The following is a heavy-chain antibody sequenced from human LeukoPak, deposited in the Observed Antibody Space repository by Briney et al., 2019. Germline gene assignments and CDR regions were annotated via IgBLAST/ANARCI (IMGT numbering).Heavy chain of an antibody. CDR2: ISYDGSNK. Sequence: GRSLRLSCAASGXPFSSYSMHWVRQAPGKGLEWVALISYDGSNKYYVDSVEGRFTISRDNSKNTLYLQLNSLNGQDTAVFYCARAVGATDYWYFDLWGRGTLVTVSS. D-gene: IGHD1-26*01. V-gene: IGHV3-30-3*01. CDR1: GXPFSSYS. J-gene: IGHJ2*01. CDR3: ARAVGATDYWYFDL.